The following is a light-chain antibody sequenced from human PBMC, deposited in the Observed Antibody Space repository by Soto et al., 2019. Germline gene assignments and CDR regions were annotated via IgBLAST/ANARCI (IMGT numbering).Light chain of an antibody. Sequence: EIVLTQSPATLSLSPGERATLSCRASQSLSSYLAWYQQKPGQAPRLLIHDASNRATGIPARFSGSGSGTDFTLTISSLEPEDFAVYYCQHRSNWPLTFGGGTKVEIK. J-gene: IGKJ4*01. CDR1: QSLSSY. CDR3: QHRSNWPLT. CDR2: DAS. V-gene: IGKV3-11*01.